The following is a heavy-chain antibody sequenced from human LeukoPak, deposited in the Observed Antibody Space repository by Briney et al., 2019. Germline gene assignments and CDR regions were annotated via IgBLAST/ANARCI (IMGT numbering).Heavy chain of an antibody. V-gene: IGHV4-38-2*02. J-gene: IGHJ6*04. CDR2: IYHSGST. Sequence: SETLSLTCTVSGYSISSGYYWGWIRQPPGKGLEWIGSIYHSGSTYYNPSLKSRVTISVDTSKNQFSLKLSSVTAADTAVYYCARDIGLXXWGKGTTVT. CDR1: GYSISSGYY. CDR3: ARDIGLXX.